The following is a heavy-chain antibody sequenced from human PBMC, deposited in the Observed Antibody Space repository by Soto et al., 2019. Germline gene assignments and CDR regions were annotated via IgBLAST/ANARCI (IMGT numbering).Heavy chain of an antibody. Sequence: PGGSLRLSCAASGFTFSSYAMSWVRQAPGKGLEWVSAISGSGGSTYYADSVKGRFTISRDNSKNTLYLQINSLRAEDTAVYYCAKDQHSDFWSGPPFDYWGQGTLVTVSS. D-gene: IGHD3-3*01. CDR1: GFTFSSYA. CDR2: ISGSGGST. J-gene: IGHJ4*02. V-gene: IGHV3-23*01. CDR3: AKDQHSDFWSGPPFDY.